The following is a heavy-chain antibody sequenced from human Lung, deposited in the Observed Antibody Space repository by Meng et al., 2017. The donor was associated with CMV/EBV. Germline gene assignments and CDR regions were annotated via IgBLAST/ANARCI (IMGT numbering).Heavy chain of an antibody. J-gene: IGHJ6*02. V-gene: IGHV3-74*01. CDR3: ARDKVRYYDFWSGYGGMDV. CDR2: INSDGSST. CDR1: GFTFSSYW. D-gene: IGHD3-3*01. Sequence: SXAASGFTFSSYWMHWVRQAPGKGLVWVSRINSDGSSTSDADSVKGRFTISRDNAKNTLYLQMNSLRAEDTAVYYCARDKVRYYDFWSGYGGMDVWGQGTXVTVSS.